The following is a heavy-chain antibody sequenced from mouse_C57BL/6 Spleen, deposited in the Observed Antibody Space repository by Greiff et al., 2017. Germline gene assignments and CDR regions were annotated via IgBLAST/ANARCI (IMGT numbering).Heavy chain of an antibody. V-gene: IGHV2-6*01. D-gene: IGHD1-1*02. J-gene: IGHJ3*01. CDR3: ASLGGGFAY. Sequence: VKLVESGPGLVAPSQSLSITCTVFGFSLTSYGVDWVRQSPGKGLEWLGVIWGVGSTNYNSALKSRLSISKDNSKSQVFLKMNSLQTDDTAMYYCASLGGGFAYWGQGTLVTVSA. CDR1: GFSLTSYG. CDR2: IWGVGST.